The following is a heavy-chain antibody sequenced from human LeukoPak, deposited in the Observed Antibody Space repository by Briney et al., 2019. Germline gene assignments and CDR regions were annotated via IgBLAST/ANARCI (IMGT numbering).Heavy chain of an antibody. J-gene: IGHJ4*02. CDR2: IYYSGST. D-gene: IGHD6-13*01. CDR1: GGSISSGTYY. V-gene: IGHV4-31*11. Sequence: SETLSLTCAVSGGSISSGTYYWSWIRQHPGKGLEWIGYIYYSGSTYYNPSLKSRVTISVDTSKNHFSLKLSSVTAADTAVYYCARLKYSSSSYSLDYWGQGTLVTVSS. CDR3: ARLKYSSSSYSLDY.